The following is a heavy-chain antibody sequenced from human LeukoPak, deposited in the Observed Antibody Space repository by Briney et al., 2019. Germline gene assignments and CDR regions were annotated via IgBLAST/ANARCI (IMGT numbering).Heavy chain of an antibody. CDR1: GGSISSSSYY. D-gene: IGHD3-22*01. Sequence: PSETLSLTCTVSGGSISSSSYYWGWIRQPPGEGLEWIGSIYYSGSTYYNPSLKSRVTISVDTSKNQFSLKLSSVTAADTAVYYCARESGYYDSSGYTFGGQGTTVTVSS. CDR3: ARESGYYDSSGYTF. J-gene: IGHJ6*02. CDR2: IYYSGST. V-gene: IGHV4-39*07.